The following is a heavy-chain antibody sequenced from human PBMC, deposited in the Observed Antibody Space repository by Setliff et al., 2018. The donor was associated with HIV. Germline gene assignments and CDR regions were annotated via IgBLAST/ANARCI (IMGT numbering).Heavy chain of an antibody. Sequence: LRLSCAASGFSFSTYGMHWVRQAPGKGLEWVSYISSSSSTIYYADSVKGRFTISRDNAQNSLYLQMNSLRAEDTAVYYCARPRTGYYYMDVWGKGTTVTVSS. CDR2: ISSSSSTI. J-gene: IGHJ6*03. CDR1: GFSFSTYG. D-gene: IGHD3-9*01. V-gene: IGHV3-48*04. CDR3: ARPRTGYYYMDV.